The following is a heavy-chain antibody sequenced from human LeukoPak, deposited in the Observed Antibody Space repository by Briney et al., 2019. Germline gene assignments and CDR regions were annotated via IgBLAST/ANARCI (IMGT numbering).Heavy chain of an antibody. CDR3: ARLFDP. CDR1: GGSISGSTYY. V-gene: IGHV4-39*01. CDR2: IFYSGNT. Sequence: PSETLSHTCTVSGGSISGSTYYWGWVRQPPGKGLEWIGKIFYSGNTYYSPSLQSRVTMSADTSKNQFSLRLSSVTAADTALYYCARLFDPWGQGIQVTVSS. J-gene: IGHJ5*02. D-gene: IGHD3-10*01.